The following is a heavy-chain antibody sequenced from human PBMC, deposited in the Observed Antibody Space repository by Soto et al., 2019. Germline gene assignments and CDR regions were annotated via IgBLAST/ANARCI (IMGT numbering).Heavy chain of an antibody. CDR3: VRDGTKTLRDCFDP. CDR1: GASISGFY. CDR2: IYATGTT. J-gene: IGHJ5*02. V-gene: IGHV4-4*07. Sequence: LTITCTVSGASISGFYWSWIRKSAGKGLEWIGRIYATGTTDYNPSLKSRVMMSVDTSKKQFSLQLRSVTAADTAVYYCVRDGTKTLRDCFDPWGQGISVIVSS. D-gene: IGHD1-1*01.